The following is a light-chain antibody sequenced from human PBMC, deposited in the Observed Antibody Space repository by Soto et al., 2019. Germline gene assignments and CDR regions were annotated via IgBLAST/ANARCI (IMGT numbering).Light chain of an antibody. CDR3: QHFSSYSVT. Sequence: AIQLTQSPSSVSASVGDRVKITCRASQGIASAVGWYQQKPGNAPRLLIYDASFLESGVPSRFRGSGSGTDFTLTISSLQPEDSGIYYCQHFSSYSVTFGPGTRVDFK. J-gene: IGKJ3*01. CDR2: DAS. V-gene: IGKV1-13*02. CDR1: QGIASA.